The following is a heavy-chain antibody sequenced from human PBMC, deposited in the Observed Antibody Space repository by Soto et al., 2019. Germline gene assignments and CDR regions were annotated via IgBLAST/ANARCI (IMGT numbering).Heavy chain of an antibody. CDR3: ARERGYCSGGSCSYYYGMDV. V-gene: IGHV4-4*02. Sequence: QVQLQESGPGLVKPSGTLSLTCAVSGGSISSSNWWSWVRQPPGKGLEWIGEIYHSGSTNYNPSLKSRVTISVDKSKNQFSLKLSSVTAADTAVYYCARERGYCSGGSCSYYYGMDVWDQGTTVTVSS. CDR2: IYHSGST. D-gene: IGHD2-15*01. J-gene: IGHJ6*02. CDR1: GGSISSSNW.